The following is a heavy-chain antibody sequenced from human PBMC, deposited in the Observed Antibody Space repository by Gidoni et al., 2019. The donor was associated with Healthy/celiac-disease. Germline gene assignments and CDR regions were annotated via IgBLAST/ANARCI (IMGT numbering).Heavy chain of an antibody. J-gene: IGHJ6*02. CDR1: GFTFSDYY. CDR2: ISSSGSTI. CDR3: ARPGKGYYYGMDV. V-gene: IGHV3-11*01. Sequence: QVQLVESGGGLVKSGGFQRLSCAASGFTFSDYYMIWIRQAPGKGLGWVSYISSSGSTIYYADAVKGRFTISRDNAKNSLYLQMNSLRAEDTAVYYCARPGKGYYYGMDVWGQGTTVTVSS.